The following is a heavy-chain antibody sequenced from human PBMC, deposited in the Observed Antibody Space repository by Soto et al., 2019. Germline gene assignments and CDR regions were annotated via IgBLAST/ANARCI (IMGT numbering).Heavy chain of an antibody. Sequence: SETLSLTCTVSGGSISSYYWSWIRQPPGKGLEWIGYIYYSGSTNYNPSLKSRVTISVDTSKNQFSLRLSSVTAADTAVYYCARDGGYSSGWFSDWGTGTLVTVSS. V-gene: IGHV4-59*01. CDR3: ARDGGYSSGWFSD. CDR2: IYYSGST. J-gene: IGHJ4*02. CDR1: GGSISSYY. D-gene: IGHD6-19*01.